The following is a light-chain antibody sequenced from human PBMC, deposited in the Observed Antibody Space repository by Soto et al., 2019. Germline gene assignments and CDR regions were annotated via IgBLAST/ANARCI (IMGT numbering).Light chain of an antibody. V-gene: IGKV3-20*01. CDR2: GAS. CDR3: QQYGGSSRIT. Sequence: EIVMTQSPATLSVSPGERATLSCRASQTSSNLLARYQQKTRDAPRMLIYGASSRGTAIIDKWSGSGSGRDVTLTISRLEAEDFAVYYCQQYGGSSRITFGQGTRLEI. J-gene: IGKJ5*01. CDR1: QTSSNL.